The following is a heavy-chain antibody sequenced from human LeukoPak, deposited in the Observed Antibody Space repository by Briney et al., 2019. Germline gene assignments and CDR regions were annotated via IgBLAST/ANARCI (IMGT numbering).Heavy chain of an antibody. CDR1: GYTFTCYY. Sequence: ASVKVSCKASGYTFTCYYMHWVRQAPGQGLEWMGWINPNSGGTNYAQKFQGRVTITRDTSISTAYMELTRLRSDDTAVYYCARDNGDYWFDYWGQGTLVTASS. D-gene: IGHD4-17*01. J-gene: IGHJ4*02. CDR2: INPNSGGT. CDR3: ARDNGDYWFDY. V-gene: IGHV1-2*02.